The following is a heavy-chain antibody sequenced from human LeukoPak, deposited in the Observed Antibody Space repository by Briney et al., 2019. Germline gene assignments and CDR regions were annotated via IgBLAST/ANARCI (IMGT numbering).Heavy chain of an antibody. Sequence: ASVKVSCKASGYTFTSYGISWVRQAPGQGLEWMGWISAYNGNTNYAQKLQGRVTMTTDTSTSTAYMELRSLRSDDTAVYYCATGEPNDSSGYYGYWGQGTLVTVSS. D-gene: IGHD3-22*01. CDR1: GYTFTSYG. V-gene: IGHV1-18*01. CDR2: ISAYNGNT. J-gene: IGHJ4*02. CDR3: ATGEPNDSSGYYGY.